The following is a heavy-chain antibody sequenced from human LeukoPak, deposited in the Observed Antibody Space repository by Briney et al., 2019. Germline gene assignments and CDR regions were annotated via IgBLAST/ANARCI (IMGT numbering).Heavy chain of an antibody. CDR3: ARDSPIVVVPAAREEDYFDY. Sequence: GASVKVSCKASGYTFTSYYMHWVRQAPGQGLEWMGIINPSGGSTSYAQKFQGRVTMTRDMSTSTVYMELRSLRSDDTAVYYCARDSPIVVVPAAREEDYFDYWGQGTLVTVSS. CDR1: GYTFTSYY. D-gene: IGHD2-2*01. CDR2: INPSGGST. V-gene: IGHV1-46*01. J-gene: IGHJ4*02.